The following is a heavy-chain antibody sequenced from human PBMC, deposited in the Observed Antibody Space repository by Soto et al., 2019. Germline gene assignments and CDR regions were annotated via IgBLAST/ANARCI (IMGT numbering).Heavy chain of an antibody. Sequence: GGSLRLPCAASGFTFRRYAMSWVPQAPGKALEWGSAISGSGGSTYYADPVNGPFTISRDNSKNTLYLQMNSLRAEDTAVYHCAKGRPYNDFWSGYFEYYYYDMDVWGQGTKVNVSS. D-gene: IGHD3-3*01. J-gene: IGHJ6*02. V-gene: IGHV3-23*01. CDR1: GFTFRRYA. CDR3: AKGRPYNDFWSGYFEYYYYDMDV. CDR2: ISGSGGST.